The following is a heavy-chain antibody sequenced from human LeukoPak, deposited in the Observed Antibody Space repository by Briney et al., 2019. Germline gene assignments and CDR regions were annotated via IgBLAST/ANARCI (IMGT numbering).Heavy chain of an antibody. V-gene: IGHV3-11*04. Sequence: PGGSLRLSCAASGFTFSDHYISWIRQAPGKGLEWVSYISSSGSFIYYADSVKGRFTISRDNAKKSLDLQMSSLRAEDTAVYYCARVSFNWNYFDYWGQGTLVTVSS. CDR1: GFTFSDHY. J-gene: IGHJ4*02. CDR3: ARVSFNWNYFDY. CDR2: ISSSGSFI. D-gene: IGHD1-20*01.